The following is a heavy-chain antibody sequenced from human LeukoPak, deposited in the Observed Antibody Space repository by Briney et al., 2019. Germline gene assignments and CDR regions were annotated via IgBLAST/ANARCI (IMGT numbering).Heavy chain of an antibody. D-gene: IGHD1-7*01. V-gene: IGHV4-38-2*01. CDR3: ARLHWNSNY. J-gene: IGHJ4*02. Sequence: SETLSLTCAVSSFSISSGYYWGWIRQPPGKGLEWIGKIFRSGSTYYNPSLKSRVTISVDTSKNQFSLKLTSVTAADTAVYYCARLHWNSNYWGQGTLVTVSS. CDR1: SFSISSGYY. CDR2: IFRSGST.